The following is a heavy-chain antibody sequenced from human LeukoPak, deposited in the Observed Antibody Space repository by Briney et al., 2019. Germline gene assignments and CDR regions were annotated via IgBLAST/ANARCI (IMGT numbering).Heavy chain of an antibody. D-gene: IGHD6-13*01. CDR1: GFTFSSYG. Sequence: GGSLRLSCAASGFTFSSYGMHWVRQAPGKGLEWVAVIWYDGSNKYYADSVKGRFTISGGNSKNTLYLQMNSLRAEDTAVYYCARDGIAAAQQLNWFDPWGQGTLVTVSS. CDR3: ARDGIAAAQQLNWFDP. J-gene: IGHJ5*02. CDR2: IWYDGSNK. V-gene: IGHV3-33*01.